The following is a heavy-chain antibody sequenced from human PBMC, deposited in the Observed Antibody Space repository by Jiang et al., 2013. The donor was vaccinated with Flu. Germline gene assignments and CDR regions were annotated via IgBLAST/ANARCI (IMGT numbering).Heavy chain of an antibody. V-gene: IGHV3-23*04. D-gene: IGHD3-16*02. CDR3: AKVRRLGELSLYGRYAFDI. J-gene: IGHJ3*02. Sequence: EVQLVESGGGLVQPGGSLRLSCAASGFTFSSYALSWVRQAPGKGLEWVSAISGSGGSTYYADSVKGRFTISRDNSKNTLYLQMNSLRAEDTAVYYCAKVRRLGELSLYGRYAFDIWGQGTMVTVSS. CDR1: GFTFSSYA. CDR2: ISGSGGST.